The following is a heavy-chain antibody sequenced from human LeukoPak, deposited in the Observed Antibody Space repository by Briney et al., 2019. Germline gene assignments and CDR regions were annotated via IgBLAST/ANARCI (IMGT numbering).Heavy chain of an antibody. Sequence: GGSLRLSCAASGFTVSSNYMSWVRQAPGKGLEWVSVIYSGGSTYYADSVKGRFTISRDNSKNTLYLRMNSLRAEDTAVYYCARDSQLWLEEFYYYYGMDVWGQGTTVTVSS. D-gene: IGHD5-18*01. CDR1: GFTVSSNY. CDR2: IYSGGST. CDR3: ARDSQLWLEEFYYYYGMDV. J-gene: IGHJ6*02. V-gene: IGHV3-66*01.